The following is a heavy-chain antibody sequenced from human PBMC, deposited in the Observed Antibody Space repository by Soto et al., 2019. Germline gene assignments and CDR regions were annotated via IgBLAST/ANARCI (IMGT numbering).Heavy chain of an antibody. Sequence: QVQLVESGGGVVQPGTSLRLSCAATGFTFSRYGMHWVRQAPGKGLEWVSVISYDERNKDYADSVKGRFTISRDNSKNTLFLQMNSLRVEDTGVYFCAKRGPSDFYYSGIDVWGQGTTVAVSS. CDR2: ISYDERNK. CDR1: GFTFSRYG. J-gene: IGHJ6*02. CDR3: AKRGPSDFYYSGIDV. D-gene: IGHD6-19*01. V-gene: IGHV3-30*18.